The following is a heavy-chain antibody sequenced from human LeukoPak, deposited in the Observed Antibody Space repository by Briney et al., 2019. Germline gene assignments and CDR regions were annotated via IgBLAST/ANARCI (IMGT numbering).Heavy chain of an antibody. Sequence: SETLSLTCTVSGGSISSYYWNWIRQPPGKGLEWIGYISHSGSTDYNSSLKSRVTISVDTSKNQFSLKLSSVTAADTAVYYCARFVVTNRYYYYYGLDVWGQGTTVTVSS. CDR2: ISHSGST. V-gene: IGHV4-59*08. J-gene: IGHJ6*02. CDR1: GGSISSYY. CDR3: ARFVVTNRYYYYYGLDV. D-gene: IGHD2-21*02.